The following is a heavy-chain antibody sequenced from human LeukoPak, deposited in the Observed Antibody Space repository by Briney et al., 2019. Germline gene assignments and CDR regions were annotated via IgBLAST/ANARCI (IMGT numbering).Heavy chain of an antibody. Sequence: SETLSLTCTVSGGSISSYYWSWIRQPPGKGLEWIGYIYYSGSTKYNPSLKSRVTISVDTSKNQFSLKLSSVTAADTAAYYCARTEGYYFDYWGQGTLVTVSS. CDR2: IYYSGST. CDR1: GGSISSYY. V-gene: IGHV4-59*01. CDR3: ARTEGYYFDY. J-gene: IGHJ4*02.